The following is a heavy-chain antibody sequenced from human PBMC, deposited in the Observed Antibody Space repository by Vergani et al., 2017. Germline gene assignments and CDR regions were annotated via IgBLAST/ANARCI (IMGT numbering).Heavy chain of an antibody. V-gene: IGHV3-7*01. CDR1: GFTFSDYY. D-gene: IGHD1-26*01. J-gene: IGHJ1*01. CDR3: AREPSGAAEYFQH. CDR2: IKQDGSEK. Sequence: VQLVESGGGLVKPGGSLRLSCAASGFTFSDYYMSWIRQAPGKGLEWVANIKQDGSEKYYVDSVKGRFTISRDNAKNSLYLQMNSLRAEDTAVYYCAREPSGAAEYFQHWGQGTLVTVSS.